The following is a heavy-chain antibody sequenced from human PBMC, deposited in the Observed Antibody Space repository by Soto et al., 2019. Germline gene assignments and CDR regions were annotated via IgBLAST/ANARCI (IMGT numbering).Heavy chain of an antibody. D-gene: IGHD1-20*01. CDR2: ISPYNGDT. Sequence: QVQLVQSRAEVKKPGASVKVSCQASGYTFTRNGINWVRQAPGQGLEWMGWISPYNGDTYCAQKFQGRVTMTTDTSTSTAYMELRSLRYDDTAVYYCASIRASLYGMDVWGQGTTVTVSS. CDR1: GYTFTRNG. V-gene: IGHV1-18*01. CDR3: ASIRASLYGMDV. J-gene: IGHJ6*01.